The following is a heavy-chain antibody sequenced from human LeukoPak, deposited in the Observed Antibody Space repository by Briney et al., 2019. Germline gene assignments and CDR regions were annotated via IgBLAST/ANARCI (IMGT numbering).Heavy chain of an antibody. D-gene: IGHD2-2*01. CDR1: GYTFTSYD. J-gene: IGHJ6*03. CDR3: ARACRGYQRNHYYYYMDV. V-gene: IGHV1-8*01. CDR2: MNPNSGNT. Sequence: ASVKVSCKASGYTFTSYDVNWVRQATGQGLEWMGWMNPNSGNTGYAQKFQGRVTMTRNTSISTAYMELSSLRSEDTAVYYCARACRGYQRNHYYYYMDVWGKGTTVTVSS.